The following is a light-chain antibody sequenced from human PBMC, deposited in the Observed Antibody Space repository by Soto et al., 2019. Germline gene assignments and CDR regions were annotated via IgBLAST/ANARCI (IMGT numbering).Light chain of an antibody. V-gene: IGKV1-5*01. J-gene: IGKJ1*01. Sequence: DIPMTQSPSTLSASVGDRVTITCRASQSISSWLAWYQQKPGKAPKLLIYDASSLESGVPSRFSGSGSGTEFTRPISSLQPDDFATYYCQQYNSYSVWTFGQGTKVEIK. CDR1: QSISSW. CDR2: DAS. CDR3: QQYNSYSVWT.